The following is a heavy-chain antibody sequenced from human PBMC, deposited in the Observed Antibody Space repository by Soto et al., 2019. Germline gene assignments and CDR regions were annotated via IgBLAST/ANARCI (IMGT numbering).Heavy chain of an antibody. CDR1: GGSISSSSYY. D-gene: IGHD2-2*01. V-gene: IGHV4-39*01. CDR3: ASLPRTTCLLWKPIGWFDP. Sequence: QLQLQESGPGLVKPSETLSLTCTVSGGSISSSSYYWGWIRQPPGKGLEWIGSIYSSGSTYYNPSLKTRVTISVDTSKNQFSLKLSSVTAADTAVYYCASLPRTTCLLWKPIGWFDPWGQGTLVTVSS. J-gene: IGHJ5*02. CDR2: IYSSGST.